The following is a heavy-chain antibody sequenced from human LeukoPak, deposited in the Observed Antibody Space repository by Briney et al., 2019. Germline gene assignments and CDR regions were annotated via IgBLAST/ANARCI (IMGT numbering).Heavy chain of an antibody. CDR1: GGSISSSSYY. D-gene: IGHD7-27*01. Sequence: SETLFLTCTVSGGSISSSSYYWGWIRQPPGKGLEWIGSIYYSGSTYYNPSLKSRVTISVDTSKNQFSLKLSSVTAADTAVYYCARQRLGMGQNRVDYWGQGTLVTVSS. J-gene: IGHJ4*02. CDR3: ARQRLGMGQNRVDY. V-gene: IGHV4-39*01. CDR2: IYYSGST.